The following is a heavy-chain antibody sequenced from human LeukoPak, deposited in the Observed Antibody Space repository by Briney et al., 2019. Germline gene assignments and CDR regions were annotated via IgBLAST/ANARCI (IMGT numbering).Heavy chain of an antibody. J-gene: IGHJ5*02. Sequence: GGSLRLSCAASGFSFSDAWMSWVRQIPGKGLEWVSYISGGSSFTYYVDSVKGRFTISRDNAKNSLYLQMNSLRAEDTAVYYCARGGDKRLARNWFDPWGQGTVVTVSS. CDR2: ISGGSSFT. V-gene: IGHV3-11*06. CDR3: ARGGDKRLARNWFDP. CDR1: GFSFSDAW. D-gene: IGHD3-16*01.